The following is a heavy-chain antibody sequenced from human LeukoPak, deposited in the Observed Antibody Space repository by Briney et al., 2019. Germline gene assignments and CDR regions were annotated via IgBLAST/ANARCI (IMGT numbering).Heavy chain of an antibody. J-gene: IGHJ4*02. D-gene: IGHD6-19*01. CDR3: ARRGGGWYDY. V-gene: IGHV4-59*01. Sequence: SETLSLTCTVSGGCISRYYWSWIRQPPGKGLEWIGYIYYSGSTNYNPSLKRRVTISVDTSKNQFSLKLSSVTAADTAVYYCARRGGGWYDYWGQGTLVTVSS. CDR2: IYYSGST. CDR1: GGCISRYY.